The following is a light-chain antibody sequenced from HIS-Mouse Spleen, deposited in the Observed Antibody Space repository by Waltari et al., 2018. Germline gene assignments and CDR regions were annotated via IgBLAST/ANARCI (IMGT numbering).Light chain of an antibody. CDR1: TSDVGSYNL. J-gene: IGLJ2*01. Sequence: QSALTPPPSVSGSPGQSITISCTGPTSDVGSYNLVPWYQPHPGKAPKLMIYEGSKRPSGVSNRFSGSKSGNTASLTISGLQAEDEADYYCCSYAGSSTLVFGGGTKLTVL. CDR2: EGS. V-gene: IGLV2-23*01. CDR3: CSYAGSSTLV.